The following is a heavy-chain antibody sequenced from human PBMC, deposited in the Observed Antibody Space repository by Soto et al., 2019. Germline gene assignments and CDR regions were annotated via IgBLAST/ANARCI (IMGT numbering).Heavy chain of an antibody. Sequence: QVQLQESGPGLVKPSQTLSLTCTVSGGSISSGDYYWSWIRQPPGKGLEWIGKIYYSGSTHYNPSLKSRVIMSVDTSKNQFSLRLNSLTAADTAVYYCARDRRFHYDSSGYYLSGYYYYGMDVWGQGTTVTVS. CDR3: ARDRRFHYDSSGYYLSGYYYYGMDV. V-gene: IGHV4-30-4*01. CDR1: GGSISSGDYY. CDR2: IYYSGST. J-gene: IGHJ6*02. D-gene: IGHD3-22*01.